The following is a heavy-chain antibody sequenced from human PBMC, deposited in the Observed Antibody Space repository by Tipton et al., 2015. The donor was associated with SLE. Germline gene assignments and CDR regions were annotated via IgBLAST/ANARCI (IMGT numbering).Heavy chain of an antibody. CDR1: DGSITSYY. J-gene: IGHJ5*02. Sequence: TLSLTCSVSDGSITSYYWSWIRQPAGKGLEWIGHVYPGGTSDYNASPKSRVDISIDTSKNQLSLKLTSVTAADTAMYYCARGTRETRADLWGQGTLVKVSS. CDR3: ARGTRETRADL. V-gene: IGHV4-4*07. CDR2: VYPGGTS. D-gene: IGHD1-14*01.